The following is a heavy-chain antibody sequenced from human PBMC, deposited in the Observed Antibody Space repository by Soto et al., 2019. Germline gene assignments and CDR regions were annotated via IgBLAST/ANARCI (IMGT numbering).Heavy chain of an antibody. Sequence: EVQLLESGGGLVQPGGSLRLSCATSGFTFSNYAMSWVRQAPGKGLEWVSAISGSGGSTYHADSAKGRFTISRDNSKNTLFLQMNSLRAEDTAVYYCAKDSPYSASYKEDAFDIWGQGTMVTVSS. J-gene: IGHJ3*02. CDR1: GFTFSNYA. CDR2: ISGSGGST. V-gene: IGHV3-23*01. D-gene: IGHD1-26*01. CDR3: AKDSPYSASYKEDAFDI.